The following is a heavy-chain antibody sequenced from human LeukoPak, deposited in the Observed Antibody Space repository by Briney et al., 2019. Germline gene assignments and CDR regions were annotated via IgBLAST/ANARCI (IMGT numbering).Heavy chain of an antibody. V-gene: IGHV4-30-4*08. J-gene: IGHJ4*02. D-gene: IGHD5-18*01. CDR2: IYYSGST. Sequence: SETLYLTCTVSGGSISSGDYYWSWIRQPPGKGLEWLGYIYYSGSTYYNPSLKSRVTISVDTSKNQFSLKLSSVTAADTAVYYCARASGYSAEWGQGTLVTVSS. CDR3: ARASGYSAE. CDR1: GGSISSGDYY.